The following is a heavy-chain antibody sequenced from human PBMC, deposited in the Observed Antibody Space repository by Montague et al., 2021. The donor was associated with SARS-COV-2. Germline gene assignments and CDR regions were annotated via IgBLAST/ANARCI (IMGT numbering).Heavy chain of an antibody. CDR2: INHSGTI. D-gene: IGHD4-23*01. Sequence: SETLSLTCAVYGGSFSGYYWTWIRQSPGKGLEWIAEINHSGTINYNFNPSLRSRVTISVDTSNSQFSLKLSSVTAADTGVYYCARWDPQTLTLIGLRGKSASDYWGQGTLVTVSS. J-gene: IGHJ4*02. CDR1: GGSFSGYY. CDR3: ARWDPQTLTLIGLRGKSASDY. V-gene: IGHV4-34*01.